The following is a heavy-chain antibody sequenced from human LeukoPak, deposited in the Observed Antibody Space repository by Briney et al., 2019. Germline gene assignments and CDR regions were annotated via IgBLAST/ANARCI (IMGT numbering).Heavy chain of an antibody. V-gene: IGHV4-59*01. Sequence: SETLSLTCTVSGDSISSYFWCWIRQPPGKGLEWIGCLYCSGRTNYSPSLTSRVTLSAGTSKNQFSLKLNSVTAADSAIYYCARDYSGYEFDYWGQGTLVTVSS. CDR2: LYCSGRT. D-gene: IGHD5-12*01. J-gene: IGHJ4*02. CDR1: GDSISSYF. CDR3: ARDYSGYEFDY.